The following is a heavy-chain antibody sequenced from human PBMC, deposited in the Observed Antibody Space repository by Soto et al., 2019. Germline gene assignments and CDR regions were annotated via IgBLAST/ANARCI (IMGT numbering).Heavy chain of an antibody. V-gene: IGHV4-59*13. D-gene: IGHD5-18*01. CDR1: GGSINGYY. CDR3: ARASGYSYGYDDFFDI. J-gene: IGHJ4*01. Sequence: QVQLQESGPGLVKPSETLSLTCTVSGGSINGYYWTWLRQSPTNGLEWIGYFHFSGSTKYNPSLESRLTNSAATSKNQISLTLSSVTAADTAVYNCARASGYSYGYDDFFDIWGQGTLANVSS. CDR2: FHFSGST.